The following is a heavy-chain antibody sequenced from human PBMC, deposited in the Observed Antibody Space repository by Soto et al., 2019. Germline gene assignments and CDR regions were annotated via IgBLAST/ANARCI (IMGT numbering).Heavy chain of an antibody. CDR1: GFTFSNYA. D-gene: IGHD6-13*01. Sequence: PGGSLRLSCAASGFTFSNYAMSWVRQAPGKGLEWVSGINNSGGGTYYAGSVKGRFTISRDNSKNTLYLQMNSLRAEDTAIYYCAKDVGNSWSYYFDFWGQGTLVTVSS. J-gene: IGHJ4*02. CDR3: AKDVGNSWSYYFDF. CDR2: INNSGGGT. V-gene: IGHV3-23*01.